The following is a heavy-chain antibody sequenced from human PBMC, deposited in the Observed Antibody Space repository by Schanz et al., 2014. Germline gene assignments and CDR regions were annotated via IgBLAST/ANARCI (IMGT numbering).Heavy chain of an antibody. J-gene: IGHJ4*02. CDR3: ARPGGSSWSFAY. Sequence: QVQLQESGPGLVKPSENLSLTCTVSDGSISSSSYYWGWIRQPPGKGLEWIGSIYQSGTTYYSPPPKVRITISVDPSKNQSPLNLSSGTAADTAVYYCARPGGSSWSFAYWGLGRLVIVSS. CDR2: IYQSGTT. D-gene: IGHD6-13*01. CDR1: DGSISSSSYY. V-gene: IGHV4-39*01.